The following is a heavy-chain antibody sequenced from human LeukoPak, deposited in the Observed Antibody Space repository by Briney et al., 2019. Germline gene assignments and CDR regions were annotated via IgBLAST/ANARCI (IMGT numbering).Heavy chain of an antibody. V-gene: IGHV4-61*02. CDR2: IYTSGST. CDR1: GGSLSSGSYY. Sequence: PSQTLSLTCTVSGGSLSSGSYYWSWIRQPAGKGLEWIGRIYTSGSTNYNPSLKSRVTISVDTSKNQFSLKLSSVTAADTAVYYCARDPDVYFDYWGQGTLVTVSS. CDR3: ARDPDVYFDY. J-gene: IGHJ4*02.